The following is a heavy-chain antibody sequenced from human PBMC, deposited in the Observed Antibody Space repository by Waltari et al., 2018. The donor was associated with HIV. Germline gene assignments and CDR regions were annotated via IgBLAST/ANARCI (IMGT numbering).Heavy chain of an antibody. CDR2: VYAGHTGI. CDR3: ARCALGQQLALVNWFAS. Sequence: EAQLVQAAAEANRHGESLKISCKGFGFALTTYLPGWGLLQPGKGLGWMGLVYAGHTGIRYSPSFHGRVTIASDKSISTRYLDWSSLKPSDTAVYYCARCALGQQLALVNWFASWGQGTLVTVSS. V-gene: IGHV5-51*01. J-gene: IGHJ5*01. D-gene: IGHD6-13*01. CDR1: GFALTTYL.